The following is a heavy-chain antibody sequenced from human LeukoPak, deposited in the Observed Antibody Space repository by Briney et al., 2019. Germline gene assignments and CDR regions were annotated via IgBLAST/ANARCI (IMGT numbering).Heavy chain of an antibody. V-gene: IGHV3-72*01. CDR2: TRNKANGYTT. D-gene: IGHD4-17*01. J-gene: IGHJ4*02. CDR1: GFTVSDRY. CDR3: ARAVPVGYYFDY. Sequence: GGSLRLPCAASGFTVSDRYMDWVRQAPGKGLEWVGRTRNKANGYTTEYAASVKGRFTISRDDSKNSLYLRMNSLKTEDTAVYYCARAVPVGYYFDYWGQGTLVTVSS.